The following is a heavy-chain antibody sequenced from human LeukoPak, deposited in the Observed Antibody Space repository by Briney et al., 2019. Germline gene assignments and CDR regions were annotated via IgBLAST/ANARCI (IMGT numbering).Heavy chain of an antibody. J-gene: IGHJ3*02. Sequence: EASVKVSCKASGGTFSSHAISWVRQAPGQGLEWMGRIIPIFGTANYAQKFQGRVTITTDESTSTAYMELSSLRSEGTAVYYCARVPLAWDYVWGSYRFDDAFDIWGQGTMVTVSS. D-gene: IGHD3-16*02. CDR1: GGTFSSHA. V-gene: IGHV1-69*05. CDR3: ARVPLAWDYVWGSYRFDDAFDI. CDR2: IIPIFGTA.